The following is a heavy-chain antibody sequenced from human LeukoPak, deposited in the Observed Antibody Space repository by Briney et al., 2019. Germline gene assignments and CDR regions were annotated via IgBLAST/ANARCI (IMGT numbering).Heavy chain of an antibody. CDR3: ARGSSSSSEFDY. J-gene: IGHJ4*02. V-gene: IGHV4-4*07. CDR2: IYTSGST. CDR1: GGSISSYY. Sequence: SETPSLTCTVSGGSISSYYWSWIRQPAGKGLEWIGRIYTSGSTNYNPSLKSRVTMSVDTSKNQFSLKLSSVTAADTAVYYCARGSSSSSEFDYWGQGTLVTVSS. D-gene: IGHD6-13*01.